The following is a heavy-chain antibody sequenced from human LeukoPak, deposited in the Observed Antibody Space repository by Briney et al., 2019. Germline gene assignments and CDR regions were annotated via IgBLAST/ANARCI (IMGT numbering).Heavy chain of an antibody. V-gene: IGHV4-34*01. CDR2: INHSGST. CDR1: GGSFSGYY. CDR3: ARGQLRYFDWSTRFYFDY. Sequence: SETLPLTCAVYGGSFSGYYWSWIRQPPGKGLEWIGEINHSGSTNYNPSLKSRVTISVDTSKNQFSLKLSSVTAADTAVYYCARGQLRYFDWSTRFYFDYWGQGTPVTLSS. J-gene: IGHJ4*02. D-gene: IGHD3-9*01.